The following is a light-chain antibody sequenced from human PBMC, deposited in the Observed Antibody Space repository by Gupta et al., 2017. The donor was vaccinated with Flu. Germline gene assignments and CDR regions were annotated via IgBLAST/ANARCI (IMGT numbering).Light chain of an antibody. Sequence: QSSPTQPPSASGSPGQSVTISCTGTSSDVGAYNFVSWYQQHPGKAPKLMIYDVNKRPSGVPHRFSGSKSGNTASLTVSGLQAEEEADYYCSSYAGSNNLLFGGGSKLTVL. CDR1: SSDVGAYNF. J-gene: IGLJ2*01. V-gene: IGLV2-8*01. CDR3: SSYAGSNNLL. CDR2: DVN.